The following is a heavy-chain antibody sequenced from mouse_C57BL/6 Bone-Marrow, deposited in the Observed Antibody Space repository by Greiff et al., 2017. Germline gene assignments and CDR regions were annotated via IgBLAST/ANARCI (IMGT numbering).Heavy chain of an antibody. J-gene: IGHJ3*01. V-gene: IGHV1-52*01. Sequence: VQLQQPGAELVRPGSSVKLSCKASGYTFTSYWMHWVKQRPIQGLEWIGNIDPSDSETHYNQKFKDKATLTVDKSSSTAYMQLSSLTSEGSAVYDCAGVPHYDCDLAWFAYWGQGTMVTVSA. CDR1: GYTFTSYW. CDR2: IDPSDSET. D-gene: IGHD2-4*01. CDR3: AGVPHYDCDLAWFAY.